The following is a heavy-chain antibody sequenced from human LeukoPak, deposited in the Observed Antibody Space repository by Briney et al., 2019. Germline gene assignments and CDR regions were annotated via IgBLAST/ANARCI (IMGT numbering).Heavy chain of an antibody. Sequence: GGSLRLSCAASGFTFSSYSMTWVRQAPGKGLEWVSSIGSSSTYIYYTDSVKGRFTISRDNAKNSLYLQMNSLRAEDTAVYYCAASTKHTAMVDYWGQGTLVTVSS. V-gene: IGHV3-21*01. CDR2: IGSSSTYI. D-gene: IGHD5-18*01. CDR3: AASTKHTAMVDY. J-gene: IGHJ4*02. CDR1: GFTFSSYS.